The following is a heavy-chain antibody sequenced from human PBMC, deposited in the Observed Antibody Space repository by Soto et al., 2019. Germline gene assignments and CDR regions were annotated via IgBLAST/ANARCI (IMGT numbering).Heavy chain of an antibody. V-gene: IGHV3-33*01. Sequence: PGGSLRLSCAASGFTFSSYGVHWVRQAPGKGLEWVAVIWYDGSNKYYADSVKGRFTISRDNSKNTLYLQMNSLRAEDTAVYYCARDPGSSNRRTVAGVGFDYWGQGTLVTVSS. CDR3: ARDPGSSNRRTVAGVGFDY. J-gene: IGHJ4*02. D-gene: IGHD6-19*01. CDR2: IWYDGSNK. CDR1: GFTFSSYG.